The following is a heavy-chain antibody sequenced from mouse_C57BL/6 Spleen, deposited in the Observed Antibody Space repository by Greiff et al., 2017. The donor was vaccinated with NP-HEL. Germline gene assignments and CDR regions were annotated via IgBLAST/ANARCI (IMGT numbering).Heavy chain of an antibody. D-gene: IGHD1-1*01. CDR2: ISSGGSYT. Sequence: DVQLVESGGDLVKPGGSLKLSCAASGFTFSSYGMSWVRQTPDKRLEWVATISSGGSYTYYPDSVKGRFTISRDNAKNTLYLQMSSLKSEDTAMYYCARHDYYGSPSYFDYWGQGTTLTVSS. J-gene: IGHJ2*01. V-gene: IGHV5-6*01. CDR3: ARHDYYGSPSYFDY. CDR1: GFTFSSYG.